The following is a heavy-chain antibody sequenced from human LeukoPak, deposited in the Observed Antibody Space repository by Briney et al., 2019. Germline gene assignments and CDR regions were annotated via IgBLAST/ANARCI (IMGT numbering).Heavy chain of an antibody. Sequence: ASVKVSSKASGYTFNKHGITWVRQAPGQGLEWMGWISAYNGDTKYGQKFQGRVTLITDTSASTAYMELRSLRSDDTAVYYCARDPSNTSGWSPYFDYWGQGALVTVSS. CDR1: GYTFNKHG. D-gene: IGHD6-19*01. CDR3: ARDPSNTSGWSPYFDY. V-gene: IGHV1-18*04. J-gene: IGHJ4*02. CDR2: ISAYNGDT.